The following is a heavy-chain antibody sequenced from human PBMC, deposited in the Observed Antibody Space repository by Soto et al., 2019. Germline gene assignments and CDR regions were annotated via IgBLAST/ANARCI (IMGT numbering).Heavy chain of an antibody. J-gene: IGHJ5*02. CDR3: ASTQGLRTNWFDP. CDR1: GYTFTYRY. Sequence: ASVKVSCKASGYTFTYRYLHWVRQAPGQALEWMGWITPFNGNTNYAQKFQDRVTITRDRSMSTAYMELSSLRSEDTAMYYCASTQGLRTNWFDPWGQGTLVTVSS. V-gene: IGHV1-45*02. D-gene: IGHD6-19*01. CDR2: ITPFNGNT.